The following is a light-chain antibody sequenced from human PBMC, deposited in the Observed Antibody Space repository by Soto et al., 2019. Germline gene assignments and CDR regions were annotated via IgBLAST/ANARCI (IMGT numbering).Light chain of an antibody. Sequence: DIQMTQSPSSLSASVGDRVTMTCRASQSISSFLNWYQQKPGKAPRLLIYAASSLQSGVPSRFSASGSGTDFTLTISSLQPEDFATYYCQQSYSTPETFGQGTKVEIK. V-gene: IGKV1-39*01. J-gene: IGKJ1*01. CDR3: QQSYSTPET. CDR1: QSISSF. CDR2: AAS.